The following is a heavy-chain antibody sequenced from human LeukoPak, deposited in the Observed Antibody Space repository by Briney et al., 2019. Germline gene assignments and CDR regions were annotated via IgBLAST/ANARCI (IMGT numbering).Heavy chain of an antibody. CDR2: ISGSGGST. D-gene: IGHD5-18*01. Sequence: PGGSLRLSCAASGFTFSSYAMSWVRQAPGKGLEWVSAISGSGGSTYYADSVKGRFTISRDNSKNTLYLQMNSLNTEDTAVYYCTRGHLDTAMAVYWGQGTLVTVSS. CDR1: GFTFSSYA. J-gene: IGHJ4*02. CDR3: TRGHLDTAMAVY. V-gene: IGHV3-23*01.